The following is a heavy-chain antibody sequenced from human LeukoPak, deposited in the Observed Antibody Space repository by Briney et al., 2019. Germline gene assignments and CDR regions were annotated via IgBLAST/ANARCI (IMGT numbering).Heavy chain of an antibody. CDR3: ATMAAAGTVDY. J-gene: IGHJ4*02. D-gene: IGHD6-13*01. CDR1: GGSFSGYY. Sequence: SETLSLTCAVYGGSFSGYYWSWIRQPPGKGLEWIGYIYYSGSTNYNPSLKSRVSISVDTSKNQFSLKLSSVTAADTAVYYCATMAAAGTVDYWGQGTLVTVSS. CDR2: IYYSGST. V-gene: IGHV4-59*01.